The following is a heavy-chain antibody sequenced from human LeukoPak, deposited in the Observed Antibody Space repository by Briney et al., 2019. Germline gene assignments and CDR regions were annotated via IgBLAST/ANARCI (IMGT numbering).Heavy chain of an antibody. Sequence: PSETLSLTCTVSGGSISSGGYYWSWIRQPPGKGLEWIGYTYHSGSTYYNPSLKSRVTISVDRSKNQFSLKLSSVTAADTAVYYCARSDTIFGVVVDYWGQGTLVTVSS. D-gene: IGHD3-3*01. V-gene: IGHV4-30-2*01. J-gene: IGHJ4*02. CDR3: ARSDTIFGVVVDY. CDR1: GGSISSGGYY. CDR2: TYHSGST.